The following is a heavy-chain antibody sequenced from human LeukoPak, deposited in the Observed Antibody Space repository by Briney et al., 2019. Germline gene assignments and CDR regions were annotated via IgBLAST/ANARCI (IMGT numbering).Heavy chain of an antibody. V-gene: IGHV3-7*01. J-gene: IGHJ4*02. D-gene: IGHD1-1*01. Sequence: PGGSLRLSCAASGFSFSDYFMTWVRQAPGKGLEWVANIKQDGSDRYYVDSVKGRFTISRDNAKNSLYLQLNSLRADDTAVYYCARLTGTTGFDYWGQGTLVTVSS. CDR1: GFSFSDYF. CDR3: ARLTGTTGFDY. CDR2: IKQDGSDR.